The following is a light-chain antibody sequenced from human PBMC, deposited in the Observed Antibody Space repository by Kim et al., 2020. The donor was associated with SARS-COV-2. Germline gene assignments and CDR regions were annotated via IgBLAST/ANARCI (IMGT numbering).Light chain of an antibody. CDR1: QSVSSSY. J-gene: IGKJ2*01. CDR2: GAS. V-gene: IGKV3-20*01. CDR3: QQYGSSPMYT. Sequence: EIVLTQSPGTLSLSPGERATLSYRASQSVSSSYLAWYQQKPGQAPRLLIYGASSRATGIPDRFSGSGSGTDFTLTISRLGPEDFAVYYCQQYGSSPMYTFGQGTKLEI.